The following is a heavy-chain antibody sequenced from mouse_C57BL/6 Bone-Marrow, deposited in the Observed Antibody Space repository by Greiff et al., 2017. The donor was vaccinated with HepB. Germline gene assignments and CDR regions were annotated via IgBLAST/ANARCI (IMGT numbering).Heavy chain of an antibody. Sequence: EVKLMESGGGLVKPGGSLKLSCAASGFTFSSYAMSWVRQTPEKRLEWVATISAGGSYTYYPDNVKGRFTISRDNANNTLYLQLSHLKSEDTAMYYCESFYYDYDGRCLYYAMDYWGQGTSVTVSS. CDR1: GFTFSSYA. CDR2: ISAGGSYT. V-gene: IGHV5-4*03. CDR3: ESFYYDYDGRCLYYAMDY. J-gene: IGHJ4*01. D-gene: IGHD2-4*01.